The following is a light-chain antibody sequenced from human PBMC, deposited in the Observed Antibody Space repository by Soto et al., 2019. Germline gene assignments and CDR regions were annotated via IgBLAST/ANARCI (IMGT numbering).Light chain of an antibody. J-gene: IGKJ1*01. CDR2: DVS. Sequence: EIVLTQSPGTLSLSPGERATLSCRVSQSVNSNYLVWYQQKPGQAPRLLIYDVSNRATGIPDRFSGSGSGTDFTLTISRLEPEDFAVYYCQQYGSSRTFGQGTKV. CDR1: QSVNSNY. CDR3: QQYGSSRT. V-gene: IGKV3-20*01.